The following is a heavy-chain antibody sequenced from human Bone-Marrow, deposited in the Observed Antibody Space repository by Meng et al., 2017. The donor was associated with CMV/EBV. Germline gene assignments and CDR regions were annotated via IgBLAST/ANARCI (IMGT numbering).Heavy chain of an antibody. V-gene: IGHV1-18*01. D-gene: IGHD2-2*01. CDR3: ARDLKVVVPAAPDY. CDR1: GYTFTSYG. CDR2: ISAYNGST. Sequence: ASVKVSCKASGYTFTSYGISWVRQAPGQGLEWMGWISAYNGSTSYAQKFQGRVTMTRDTSTSTVYMELSSLRSEDTAVYYCARDLKVVVPAAPDYWGQGTLVTVSS. J-gene: IGHJ4*02.